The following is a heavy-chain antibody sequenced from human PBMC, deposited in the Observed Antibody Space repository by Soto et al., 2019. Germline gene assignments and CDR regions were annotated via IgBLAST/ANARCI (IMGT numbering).Heavy chain of an antibody. V-gene: IGHV3-23*01. Sequence: EVQLLESGGGLVQPGGSLRLSCAAPGFTFSNYAMNWVRQAPGKGLEWVSVISGSGGSTYYADSVKGRFTISRDNSKNTLYLQMNSLRGEETAVYYCARRSSGWYFDYWGQGNLVTVSS. CDR2: ISGSGGST. CDR3: ARRSSGWYFDY. D-gene: IGHD6-19*01. J-gene: IGHJ4*02. CDR1: GFTFSNYA.